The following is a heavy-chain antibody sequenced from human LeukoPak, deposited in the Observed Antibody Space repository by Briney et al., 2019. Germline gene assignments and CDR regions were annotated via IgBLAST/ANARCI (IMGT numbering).Heavy chain of an antibody. J-gene: IGHJ5*02. CDR3: ARDPVAQKWFDP. CDR1: GGSISSYY. V-gene: IGHV4-59*01. Sequence: SVTVSLTCTVSGGSISSYYWSWIRQPPGKGLEWIGYIYYSGSTDYNPSLKSRVTISVDTSKNPFSLKLNSVTAADTAVYYCARDPVAQKWFDPWGQGTLVAVSS. D-gene: IGHD6-19*01. CDR2: IYYSGST.